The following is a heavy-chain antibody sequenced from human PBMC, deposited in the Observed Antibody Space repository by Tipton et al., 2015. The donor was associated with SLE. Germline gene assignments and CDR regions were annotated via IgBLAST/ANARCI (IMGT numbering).Heavy chain of an antibody. D-gene: IGHD7-27*01. J-gene: IGHJ4*02. CDR2: IYYSGIT. V-gene: IGHV4-59*12. Sequence: TLSLTCTVSGGSIRSYYWNWIRQPPGKGLEWIGYIYYSGITNYNSPFNSRATISADTSKNQFSLRLSSVTAADTAVYYCARDPNGGYGSFDYWGLGALVTVSS. CDR1: GGSIRSYY. CDR3: ARDPNGGYGSFDY.